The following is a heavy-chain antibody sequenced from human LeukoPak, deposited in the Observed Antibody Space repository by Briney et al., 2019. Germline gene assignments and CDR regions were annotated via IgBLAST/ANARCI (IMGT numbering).Heavy chain of an antibody. J-gene: IGHJ3*02. CDR1: GFTFSSYG. V-gene: IGHV3-30*18. D-gene: IGHD2-15*01. CDR2: ISYDGSNK. CDR3: AKDRFCSGNSCYDAFDM. Sequence: GRSLRLSCAASGFTFSSYGMHWVRQAPGKGLEWVAVISYDGSNKYYADSVKGRFTISRDNSKNTLYLQMNSLRAEDTAVYHCAKDRFCSGNSCYDAFDMWGQGTMVTVAS.